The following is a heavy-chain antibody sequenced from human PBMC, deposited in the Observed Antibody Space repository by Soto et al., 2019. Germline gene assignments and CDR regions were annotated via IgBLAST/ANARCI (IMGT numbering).Heavy chain of an antibody. CDR3: AKVYGLAGASDY. J-gene: IGHJ4*02. Sequence: EVQLLESGGGLVQPGGSLRLSCAASGFTFSSYAMSWVRQAPGKGLEWVSAISGSGGSTYYADSVKGRFTISRDNSKNTLYLQMNSLRAEDTVVYYCAKVYGLAGASDYWGQGTLVTVSS. D-gene: IGHD6-19*01. CDR2: ISGSGGST. V-gene: IGHV3-23*01. CDR1: GFTFSSYA.